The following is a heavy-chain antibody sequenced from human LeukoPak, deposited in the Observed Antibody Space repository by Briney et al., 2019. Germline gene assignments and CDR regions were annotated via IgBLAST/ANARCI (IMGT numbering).Heavy chain of an antibody. D-gene: IGHD3-22*01. J-gene: IGHJ3*02. CDR1: GFTFRNYA. CDR2: ISSNGGIT. V-gene: IGHV3-64*01. CDR3: ARGPTMKADI. Sequence: GGSLRLSCAASGFTFRNYAMHWVRQAPGKGLEYVSAISSNGGITYYANSVKGRFTISRDNSKNTLYLQMGSLRAEDMAVYYCARGPTMKADIWGQGTMVTVSS.